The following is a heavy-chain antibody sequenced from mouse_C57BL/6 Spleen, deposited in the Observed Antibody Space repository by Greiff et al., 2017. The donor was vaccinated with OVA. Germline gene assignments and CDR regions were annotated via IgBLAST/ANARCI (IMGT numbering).Heavy chain of an antibody. J-gene: IGHJ2*01. CDR2: INPSSGYP. V-gene: IGHV1-4*01. CDR1: GYTFTSYT. CDR3: GGDSSGYFDY. D-gene: IGHD3-2*02. Sequence: QVQLKESGAELARPGASVKMSCTASGYTFTSYTLHWVKQRIGQGLEWIGYINPSSGYPKSNQKFKDKAPLTADKSSSTAYMQLNSLTSEDSAVYYCGGDSSGYFDYWGQGTTLTVSS.